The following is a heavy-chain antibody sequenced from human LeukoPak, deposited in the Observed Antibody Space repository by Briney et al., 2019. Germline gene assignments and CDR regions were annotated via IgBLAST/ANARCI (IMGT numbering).Heavy chain of an antibody. CDR2: IYSSGST. Sequence: SETLSLTCTVSGGSISSYCWSWIRQPPGKGLEWIGYIYSSGSTDYNPSLKGRVTISVDTSKNHFSLNLTSVTAADTAVYYCARHAYYNPQDCFDSWGQGSLVTVSS. CDR1: GGSISSYC. CDR3: ARHAYYNPQDCFDS. D-gene: IGHD4/OR15-4a*01. V-gene: IGHV4-59*08. J-gene: IGHJ4*02.